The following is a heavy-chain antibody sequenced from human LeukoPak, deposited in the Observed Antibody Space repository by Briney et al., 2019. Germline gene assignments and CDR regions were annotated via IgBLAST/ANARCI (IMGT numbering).Heavy chain of an antibody. CDR3: ARTGGYCSSTSCPPGYFDL. CDR1: GGTFSSYA. CDR2: IIPIFGTA. Sequence: SVKVSCKASGGTFSSYAISWVRQAPGQGLEWMGGIIPIFGTANYAQKFQGRVTITADESTSTAYMELSSLRSEDTAVYYCARTGGYCSSTSCPPGYFDLWGRGTLVTVSS. D-gene: IGHD2-2*01. J-gene: IGHJ2*01. V-gene: IGHV1-69*01.